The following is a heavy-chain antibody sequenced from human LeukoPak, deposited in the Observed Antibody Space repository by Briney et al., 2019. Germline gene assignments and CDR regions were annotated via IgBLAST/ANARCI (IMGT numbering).Heavy chain of an antibody. Sequence: GGSLRLSCAASGFTFSSYWMSWVRQAPGKGLEWVANIKQDGSEKYYVDSVKGRFTISRDNAENTVHLQMNSLRGDDTAVYYCVRGAVGTGVWFDPWGQGTLVTVSS. CDR1: GFTFSSYW. CDR3: VRGAVGTGVWFDP. CDR2: IKQDGSEK. V-gene: IGHV3-7*01. J-gene: IGHJ5*02. D-gene: IGHD1-26*01.